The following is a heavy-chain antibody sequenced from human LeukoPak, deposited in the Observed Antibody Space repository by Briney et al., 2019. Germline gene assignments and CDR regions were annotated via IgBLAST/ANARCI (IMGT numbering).Heavy chain of an antibody. Sequence: GGSLRLSCAASGFIVSNNYMSWVRPAPGKGLEWVSAINTPGGSTYYADSVKGRFTISRDNSKNTLYLQMNSLRAEDTALYYCARDKSSGYYYFDYWGQGTLVTVSS. CDR1: GFIVSNNY. V-gene: IGHV3-53*01. CDR3: ARDKSSGYYYFDY. CDR2: INTPGGST. J-gene: IGHJ4*02. D-gene: IGHD3-22*01.